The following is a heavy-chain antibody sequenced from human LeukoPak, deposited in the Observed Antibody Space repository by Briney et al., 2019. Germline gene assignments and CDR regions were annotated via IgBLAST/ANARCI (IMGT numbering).Heavy chain of an antibody. D-gene: IGHD3-16*01. V-gene: IGHV5-51*01. CDR2: IFPADSDT. CDR3: ARHYSNYDDAMDV. CDR1: GYSFTTYW. Sequence: GESLKISCRASGYSFTTYWIGWVRQMPGKGLEWMGVIFPADSDTRYSPSFQGQVTISADKSISTAYLQWSSLKASDTAIYYCARHYSNYDDAMDVWGQGTTVTVSS. J-gene: IGHJ6*02.